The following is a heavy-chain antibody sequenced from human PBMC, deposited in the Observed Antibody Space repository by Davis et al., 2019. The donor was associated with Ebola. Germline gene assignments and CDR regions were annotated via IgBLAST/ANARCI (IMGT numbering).Heavy chain of an antibody. V-gene: IGHV3-23*01. CDR1: GFTFGSYA. D-gene: IGHD3-3*01. Sequence: PGGSLRLSCAASGFTFGSYAMSWVRQAPGKGLEWVSAISGSGGSTYYADSVKGRFTISRDSSKNTLYLQMNSLRADDTAVYYCAKDGADFWSGSLWGQGTLVTVSS. J-gene: IGHJ4*02. CDR2: ISGSGGST. CDR3: AKDGADFWSGSL.